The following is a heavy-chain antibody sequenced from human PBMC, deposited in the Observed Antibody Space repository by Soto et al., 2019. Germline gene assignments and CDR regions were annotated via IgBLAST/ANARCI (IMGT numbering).Heavy chain of an antibody. J-gene: IGHJ3*02. CDR3: VRYDRINMKPYSPEGFHI. CDR2: IYYSGSS. Sequence: SETLSLTCTVSGGSITSSEYYWAWIRQPPGKGLQFVGTIYYSGSSYSNPSLKSRLSMSVDTSKNQFSLTMKSVTAADTGVYYCVRYDRINMKPYSPEGFHIWGQGTMVTVSS. CDR1: GGSITSSEYY. D-gene: IGHD3-3*02. V-gene: IGHV4-39*01.